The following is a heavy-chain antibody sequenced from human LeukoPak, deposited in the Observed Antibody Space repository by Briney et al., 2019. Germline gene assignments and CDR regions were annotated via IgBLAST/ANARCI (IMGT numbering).Heavy chain of an antibody. V-gene: IGHV3-53*01. CDR1: GFTFSSYT. Sequence: GGSLRLSCAASGFTFSSYTMSWIRQTPGKGLEWVSVIYSGGSTYYADSVKGRFTISRDNSKNTLYLQMNSLRAEDTAVYYCARASSVLRYFDWLPGPFDYWGQGTLVTVSS. J-gene: IGHJ4*02. CDR2: IYSGGST. D-gene: IGHD3-9*01. CDR3: ARASSVLRYFDWLPGPFDY.